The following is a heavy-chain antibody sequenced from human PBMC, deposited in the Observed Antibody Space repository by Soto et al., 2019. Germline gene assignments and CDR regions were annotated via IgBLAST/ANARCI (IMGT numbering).Heavy chain of an antibody. CDR3: ARGGNIVGASAEYFQH. D-gene: IGHD1-26*01. CDR2: INPNSGGT. J-gene: IGHJ1*01. CDR1: GYTFTGYY. V-gene: IGHV1-2*04. Sequence: ASVKVSCKASGYTFTGYYMHWVRQAPGQGLEWMGWINPNSGGTNYAQKFQGWVTMTRDTSISTAYMELSRLRSDDTAVYYCARGGNIVGASAEYFQHWGQGTLVTVSS.